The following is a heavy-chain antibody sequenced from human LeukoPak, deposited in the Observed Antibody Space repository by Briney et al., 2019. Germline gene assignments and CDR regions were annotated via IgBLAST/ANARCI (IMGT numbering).Heavy chain of an antibody. CDR3: ARGRIVGANDAFDI. V-gene: IGHV4-34*01. CDR2: INHSGST. D-gene: IGHD1-26*01. J-gene: IGHJ3*02. CDR1: GGSFSGYY. Sequence: SETLSLTCAVYGGSFSGYYWSWIRQPPGKGLEWIGEINHSGSTNYNPSLKSRVTISVGTSKNQFSLKLSSVTAADTAVYYCARGRIVGANDAFDIWGQGTMVTVSS.